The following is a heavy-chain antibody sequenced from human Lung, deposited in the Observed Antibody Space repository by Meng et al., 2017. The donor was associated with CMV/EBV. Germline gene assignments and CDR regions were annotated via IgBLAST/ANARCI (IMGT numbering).Heavy chain of an antibody. Sequence: SCAASGFTFDDYAMHWVRQAPGKGLEWVSGIRWNSGSIGYADSVKGRFTISRDNAKNSLYLQMNSLRAEDTALYYCAKADIVVVPAGAFDIWAQGTMVTVSS. D-gene: IGHD2-2*01. CDR1: GFTFDDYA. CDR2: IRWNSGSI. V-gene: IGHV3-9*01. J-gene: IGHJ3*02. CDR3: AKADIVVVPAGAFDI.